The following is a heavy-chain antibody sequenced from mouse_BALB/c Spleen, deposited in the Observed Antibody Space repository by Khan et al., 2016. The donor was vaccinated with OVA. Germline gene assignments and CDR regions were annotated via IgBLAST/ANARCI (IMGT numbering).Heavy chain of an antibody. CDR3: ARRGYDYGRGALFAY. D-gene: IGHD2-4*01. V-gene: IGHV2-2*02. J-gene: IGHJ3*01. CDR2: IWSAGST. Sequence: VQLQESGPGLVQPSQSLSITCTVSGFSLTDYSVHWVRQSPGKGLEWLGVIWSAGSTDYNAAFISRLTISKDNSRSPVFFKMNSLQPNDTAIYYGARRGYDYGRGALFAYWGQGTLVTVSA. CDR1: GFSLTDYS.